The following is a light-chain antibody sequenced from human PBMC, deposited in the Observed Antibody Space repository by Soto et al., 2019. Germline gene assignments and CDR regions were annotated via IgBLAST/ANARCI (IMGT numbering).Light chain of an antibody. J-gene: IGLJ1*01. CDR3: SSYAGSDNFG. V-gene: IGLV2-8*01. CDR2: EVS. Sequence: QSALTQPPSASGSPGQSVTISCTGTSSDVGGYNYVSWYQQHPGKAPKLMIYEVSKRPSGVPDRFSGSKSGNSASRTVSGLEADDEAEYYCSSYAGSDNFGLGTGTKVTLL. CDR1: SSDVGGYNY.